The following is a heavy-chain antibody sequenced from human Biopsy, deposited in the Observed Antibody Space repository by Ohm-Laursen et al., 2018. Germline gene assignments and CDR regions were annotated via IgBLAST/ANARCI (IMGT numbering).Heavy chain of an antibody. D-gene: IGHD6-19*01. V-gene: IGHV3-48*03. Sequence: SLRLSCAASGFTFSSYEMNWVRQAPGKGLEWVSYISSSGSTIHYADSVKGRFTISRDNAKNSLYLQMNSLRAEDTAVYYCARDYPSYSSVWYREPIIHCWGQGTPVTVSS. CDR1: GFTFSSYE. CDR3: ARDYPSYSSVWYREPIIHC. CDR2: ISSSGSTI. J-gene: IGHJ4*02.